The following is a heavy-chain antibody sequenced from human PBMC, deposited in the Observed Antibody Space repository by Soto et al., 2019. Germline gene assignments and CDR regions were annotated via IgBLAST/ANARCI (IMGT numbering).Heavy chain of an antibody. D-gene: IGHD5-12*01. J-gene: IGHJ4*01. CDR1: GFTFDDYA. CDR3: AKAGVATKNFDY. V-gene: IGHV3-9*01. CDR2: ISWDSGTI. Sequence: PGGSLRLSCAASGFTFDDYAMHWVRQAPGKGLEWVSGISWDSGTIVYADSVKGRFTISRDNAKNSLHLQMNSLRAEDTALYYCAKAGVATKNFDYWGHGTLVTVSS.